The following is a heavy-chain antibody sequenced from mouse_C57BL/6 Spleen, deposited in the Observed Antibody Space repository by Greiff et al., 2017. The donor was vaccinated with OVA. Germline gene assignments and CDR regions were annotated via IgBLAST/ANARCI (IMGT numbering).Heavy chain of an antibody. V-gene: IGHV14-2*01. CDR3: ARRGLRQCMDY. Sequence: VQLQQSGAELVKPGASVKLSCTASGFNIKDYYMHWVKQRTEQGLEWIGRIDPEDGETKYAPKFKGKATITADTSSNTAYLQLSRLTSEDTAVDYCARRGLRQCMDYWGQGTSVTVSS. CDR1: GFNIKDYY. J-gene: IGHJ4*01. D-gene: IGHD2-4*01. CDR2: IDPEDGET.